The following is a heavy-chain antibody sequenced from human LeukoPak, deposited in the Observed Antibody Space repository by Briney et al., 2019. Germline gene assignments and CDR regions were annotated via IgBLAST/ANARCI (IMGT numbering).Heavy chain of an antibody. CDR2: ISSSSSYI. Sequence: GGSLRLSCAASGFTFSSYSMNWVRQAPGKGLEWVSSISSSSSYIYYADSVKGRFTISRDNAKNSLYLQVNSLRAEDTAVYYCASLSSSFLVDYWGQGTLVTVSS. D-gene: IGHD6-13*01. CDR1: GFTFSSYS. V-gene: IGHV3-21*01. J-gene: IGHJ4*02. CDR3: ASLSSSFLVDY.